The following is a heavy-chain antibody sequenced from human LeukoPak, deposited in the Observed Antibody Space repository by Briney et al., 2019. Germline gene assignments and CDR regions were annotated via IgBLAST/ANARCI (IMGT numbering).Heavy chain of an antibody. CDR1: GGSISSYY. J-gene: IGHJ6*03. CDR2: IYYSGST. CDR3: ASQNYKTASAPWILYYYYYYMDV. D-gene: IGHD1-7*01. Sequence: SETLSLTCTVSGGSISSYYWSWIRQPPGKGLEWIGYIYYSGSTNYNPSLKSRVTMSVDTSKNQFSLKLSSVTAADTAVYYCASQNYKTASAPWILYYYYYYMDVWGKGTTVTVSS. V-gene: IGHV4-59*08.